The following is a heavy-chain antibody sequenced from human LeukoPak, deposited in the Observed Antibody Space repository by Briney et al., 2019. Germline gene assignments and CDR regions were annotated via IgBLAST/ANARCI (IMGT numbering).Heavy chain of an antibody. CDR2: INPSGGST. CDR3: ARDGLYSGSYNWFDP. D-gene: IGHD1-26*01. Sequence: GASVKVSCKASGYTFTSYYMHWVRQAPGQGLEWMGIINPSGGSTSYAQKFQGRVTTTRDTSTSTVYMELSSLRSEDTAVYYCARDGLYSGSYNWFDPWGQGTLVTVSS. CDR1: GYTFTSYY. V-gene: IGHV1-46*01. J-gene: IGHJ5*02.